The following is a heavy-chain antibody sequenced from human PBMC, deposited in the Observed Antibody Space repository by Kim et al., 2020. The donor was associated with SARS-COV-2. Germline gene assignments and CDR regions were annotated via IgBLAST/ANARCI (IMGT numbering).Heavy chain of an antibody. J-gene: IGHJ4*02. D-gene: IGHD2-2*01. CDR3: TTVSMR. CDR2: IKSKTDGGTS. CDR1: GIPFSNAW. V-gene: IGHV3-15*01. Sequence: GGSLRLSCAVSGIPFSNAWFNWVRQSPGKGLEWVGRIKSKTDGGTSDLAAPVKGRFAISRDDSKNTLYLLMYNVKTDDSAVYYCTTVSMRWGQGTLVTVSS.